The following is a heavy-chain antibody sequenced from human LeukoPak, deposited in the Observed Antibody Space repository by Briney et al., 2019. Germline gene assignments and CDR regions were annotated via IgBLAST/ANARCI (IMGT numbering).Heavy chain of an antibody. J-gene: IGHJ6*03. Sequence: GGSLRLSCAASGFMFRNYWMSWVRQAPGKGPEWVANIKQDGSEKRYVDPVKGRFTISRDNAKNSLYLQMNSLRAEDTAVYYCAREGTVVIPTTPSSSYYYYMDVWGKGTTVTVSS. V-gene: IGHV3-7*01. D-gene: IGHD2-2*01. CDR2: IKQDGSEK. CDR1: GFMFRNYW. CDR3: AREGTVVIPTTPSSSYYYYMDV.